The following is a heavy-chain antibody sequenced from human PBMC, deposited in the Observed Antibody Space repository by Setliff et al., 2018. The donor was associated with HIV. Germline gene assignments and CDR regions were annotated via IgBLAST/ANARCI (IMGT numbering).Heavy chain of an antibody. Sequence: ASVKVSCKASGGTFSSYAISWVRQAPGQGLEWMGIINPSGGRTTYAQKFQGRVTMTRDTSTSTAYMELRSLRSDDTAVYYCARDGYYYGSGSYSSFDYWGQGTLVTVSS. J-gene: IGHJ4*02. CDR1: GGTFSSYA. V-gene: IGHV1-46*01. CDR3: ARDGYYYGSGSYSSFDY. CDR2: INPSGGRT. D-gene: IGHD3-10*01.